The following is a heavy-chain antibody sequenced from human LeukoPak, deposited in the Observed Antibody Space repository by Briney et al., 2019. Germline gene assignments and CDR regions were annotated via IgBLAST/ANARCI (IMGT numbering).Heavy chain of an antibody. CDR2: ISSSGSAI. CDR3: ARMNTAMVNGLNYYYYMDV. Sequence: GGSLRLSCEASGFTFSTSTMHWVRQAPGKGLGWVSYISSSGSAIYYADSVKGRFTISRDNAKNSLYLQMNSLRAEDTAVYYCARMNTAMVNGLNYYYYMDVWGRGTTVTISS. J-gene: IGHJ6*03. V-gene: IGHV3-48*04. D-gene: IGHD5-18*01. CDR1: GFTFSTST.